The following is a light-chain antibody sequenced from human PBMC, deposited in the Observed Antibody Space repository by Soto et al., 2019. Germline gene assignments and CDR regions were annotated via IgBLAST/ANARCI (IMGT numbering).Light chain of an antibody. Sequence: QLVLTQSPSASASLGASVKLTCTLSSGHSSYAIAWHQQQPEKGPRYLMKLDSDGSHTKGDAIPDRFSGSSSGAERYLTISSLRSEDEADSSCQTWGTGIHVVFGGGTKLTVL. J-gene: IGLJ2*01. V-gene: IGLV4-69*01. CDR2: LDSDGSH. CDR3: QTWGTGIHVV. CDR1: SGHSSYA.